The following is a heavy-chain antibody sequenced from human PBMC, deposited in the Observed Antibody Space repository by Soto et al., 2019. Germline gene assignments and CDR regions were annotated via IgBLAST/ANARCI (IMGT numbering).Heavy chain of an antibody. V-gene: IGHV3-23*01. CDR2: ISGSGISS. D-gene: IGHD2-2*01. CDR3: AKAGVPARNRGSFFDY. Sequence: EVQLLESGGGLIQPGGSLRLSCVASGFTFSDYAMSWVRQAPGKGLELVSGISGSGISSHTADSVKGRFTISRDNSKNTLNLQMSSLRVEDTAVYFCAKAGVPARNRGSFFDYWGHGTLVTVSS. J-gene: IGHJ4*01. CDR1: GFTFSDYA.